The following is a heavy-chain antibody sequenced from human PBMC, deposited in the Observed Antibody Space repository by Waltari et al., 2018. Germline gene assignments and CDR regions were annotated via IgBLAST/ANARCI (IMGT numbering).Heavy chain of an antibody. V-gene: IGHV4-59*01. D-gene: IGHD6-13*01. J-gene: IGHJ5*02. CDR3: ARDRAAGGGNWFDP. Sequence: QVQLQESGPGLVKPSETLSLTCTVSGGSISSYYWSWIRQPPGKGLEWIGYIYYSGSTNYNPSLKSRVTISVDTSKNQISLKLSSVTAADTAVYYCARDRAAGGGNWFDPWGQGTLVTVSS. CDR1: GGSISSYY. CDR2: IYYSGST.